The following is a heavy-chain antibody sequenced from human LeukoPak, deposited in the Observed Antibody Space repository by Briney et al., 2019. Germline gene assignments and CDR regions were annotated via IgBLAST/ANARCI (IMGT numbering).Heavy chain of an antibody. CDR2: INPSAGST. D-gene: IGHD6-13*01. Sequence: ASVKVSCKASGYTFTDYYVHWVRQAPGPGLEWMGIINPSAGSTTYAQQFHGRVTMTWDTSTSTVYMELSSLRFEDTAVYYCARSGYSNRWYYFDYWGQGTLVTVSP. V-gene: IGHV1-46*01. CDR3: ARSGYSNRWYYFDY. CDR1: GYTFTDYY. J-gene: IGHJ4*02.